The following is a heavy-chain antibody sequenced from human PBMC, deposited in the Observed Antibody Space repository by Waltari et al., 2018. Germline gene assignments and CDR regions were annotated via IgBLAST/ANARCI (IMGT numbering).Heavy chain of an antibody. Sequence: QITLKESGPTLVKPTQTLTLTCTFSGFSLSTSGVGVGWIRQPPGKALEWLALIYWNDDKRYSPSLKSRLTITKDTSKNQVVLTMTIMDPVDTATYYCARKGGNTIFGVVTSYYFDYWGQGTLVTVSS. CDR2: IYWNDDK. CDR1: GFSLSTSGVG. J-gene: IGHJ4*02. D-gene: IGHD3-3*01. V-gene: IGHV2-5*01. CDR3: ARKGGNTIFGVVTSYYFDY.